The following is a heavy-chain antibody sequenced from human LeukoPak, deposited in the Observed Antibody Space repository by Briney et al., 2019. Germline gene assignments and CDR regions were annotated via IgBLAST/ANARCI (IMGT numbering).Heavy chain of an antibody. CDR1: GLTFNSYA. CDR3: AKGLRGIYDY. J-gene: IGHJ4*02. Sequence: GGSLRLSCAASGLTFNSYAMTWVRQAPEKGLEWVSSISDSGVNTYYADSVKGRFTISRDNSKNTLYLQMNSLRAEDTAVYYCAKGLRGIYDYWGQGTLVTVSS. V-gene: IGHV3-23*01. D-gene: IGHD1-26*01. CDR2: ISDSGVNT.